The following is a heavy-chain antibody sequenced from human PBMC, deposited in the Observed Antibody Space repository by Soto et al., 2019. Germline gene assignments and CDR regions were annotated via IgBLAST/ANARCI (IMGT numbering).Heavy chain of an antibody. CDR1: GYTFTSYY. Sequence: QVQLVQSGAEVKKPGASVKVSCKASGYTFTSYYMHWVRQAPGQGLEWMGIINPSGGSTSYAQKFQGSVTMTRDTSTSTVCLELSSLRYEDTAVYYCARGIKIFGVVIMMEYSMDVWGQGTTVTVCS. D-gene: IGHD3-3*01. J-gene: IGHJ6*02. CDR3: ARGIKIFGVVIMMEYSMDV. CDR2: INPSGGST. V-gene: IGHV1-46*01.